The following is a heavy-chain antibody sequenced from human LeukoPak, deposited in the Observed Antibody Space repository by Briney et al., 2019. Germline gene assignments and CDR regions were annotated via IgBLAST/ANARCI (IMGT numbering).Heavy chain of an antibody. CDR3: ARVVWYRYGSGDYYMDV. V-gene: IGHV3-53*01. Sequence: GGSLRLSCAASGFTVSSNYMSWVRQAPGKGLEWVSVIYSGGSTYYADSVKGRFTISRDNSKNTLYLQMNSLRAEDAAVYYCARVVWYRYGSGDYYMDVWGKGTTVTVSS. J-gene: IGHJ6*03. CDR1: GFTVSSNY. CDR2: IYSGGST. D-gene: IGHD3-10*01.